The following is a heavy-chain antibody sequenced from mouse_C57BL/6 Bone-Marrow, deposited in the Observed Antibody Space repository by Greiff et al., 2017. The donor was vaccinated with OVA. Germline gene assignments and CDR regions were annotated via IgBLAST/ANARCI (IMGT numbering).Heavy chain of an antibody. V-gene: IGHV1-69*01. Sequence: QVQLQQPGAELVMPGASVKLSCKASGYTFTSYWVHWVKQRPGQGLEWIGEIDPSDSYTNYNQKFKGKSTLTVDKSSSTAYMQLSSLTSEDSAVYYCARWGNHYAMDYWGQGTSVTVSS. CDR2: IDPSDSYT. CDR3: ARWGNHYAMDY. CDR1: GYTFTSYW. J-gene: IGHJ4*01. D-gene: IGHD2-1*01.